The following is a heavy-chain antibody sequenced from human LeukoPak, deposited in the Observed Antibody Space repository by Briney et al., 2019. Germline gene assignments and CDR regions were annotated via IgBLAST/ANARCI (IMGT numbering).Heavy chain of an antibody. CDR1: GFTFSSYA. Sequence: PGGSLRLSCAASGFTFSSYAMHWVRQAPGKGLEWVAVISYDGSNKYYADSVKGRFTISRDNSKNTLYLQMNSLRAEDTAVYYCAKLWELLRRSADAFDIWGQGTMVTVSS. J-gene: IGHJ3*02. D-gene: IGHD1-26*01. CDR2: ISYDGSNK. CDR3: AKLWELLRRSADAFDI. V-gene: IGHV3-30-3*02.